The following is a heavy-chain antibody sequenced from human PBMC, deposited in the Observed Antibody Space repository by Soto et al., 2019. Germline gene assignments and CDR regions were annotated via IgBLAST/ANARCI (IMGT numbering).Heavy chain of an antibody. J-gene: IGHJ5*02. CDR1: GGSISSGGYY. CDR3: ARDLPSRYSSSWSGSWFDP. D-gene: IGHD6-13*01. V-gene: IGHV4-31*03. CDR2: IYYSGST. Sequence: QVQLQESGPGLVKPSQTLSLTCTVSGGSISSGGYYWSWIRQHPGKGLEWIGYIYYSGSTYYNPSLKSRLTISVDTSKNQFSLKLSSVTAADTAVYYCARDLPSRYSSSWSGSWFDPWGQGTLVTVSS.